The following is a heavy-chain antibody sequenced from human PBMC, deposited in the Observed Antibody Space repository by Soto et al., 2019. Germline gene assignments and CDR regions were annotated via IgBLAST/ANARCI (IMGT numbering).Heavy chain of an antibody. CDR3: AHRQDYYDSSGYYFDY. Sequence: SGPTLVNPTQTLTLTCTFSGFSLSTSGVGVGWIRQPPGKALEWLALIYWDDGKRYIPSLKRRLTITKDTSKNQVVLTMTNMDPVDTATYYCAHRQDYYDSSGYYFDYWGQGTLVTVSS. CDR1: GFSLSTSGVG. J-gene: IGHJ4*02. CDR2: IYWDDGK. V-gene: IGHV2-5*02. D-gene: IGHD3-22*01.